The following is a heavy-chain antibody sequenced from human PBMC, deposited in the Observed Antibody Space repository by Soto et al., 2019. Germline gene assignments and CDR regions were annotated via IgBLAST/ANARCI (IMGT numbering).Heavy chain of an antibody. CDR1: GYTFTSYD. D-gene: IGHD1-1*01. CDR3: ARERTGTTSMDV. Sequence: QVQLVQSGAEVKKPGASVKVSCKASGYTFTSYDINWVRQATGQGLEWMGWMNPNSSNTGYAQKFRGRVTMTRNTSISTAYMELSSLRSEDTAVYYCARERTGTTSMDVWGQGTTVTVSS. V-gene: IGHV1-8*01. J-gene: IGHJ6*02. CDR2: MNPNSSNT.